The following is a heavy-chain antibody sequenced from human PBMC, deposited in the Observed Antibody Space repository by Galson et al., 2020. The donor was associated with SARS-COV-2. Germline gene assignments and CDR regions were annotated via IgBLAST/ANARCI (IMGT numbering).Heavy chain of an antibody. CDR2: INAGNGNT. D-gene: IGHD1-26*01. J-gene: IGHJ4*02. CDR3: ARSKGSYYGASRWED. V-gene: IGHV1-3*01. Sequence: ASVKVSCKASGYTFTSYAMHWVRQAPGQRLEWMGWINAGNGNTKYSQKFQGRVTITRDTSASTAYMELSSLRSEDTAVYYCARSKGSYYGASRWEDWGQGTLVTVSS. CDR1: GYTFTSYA.